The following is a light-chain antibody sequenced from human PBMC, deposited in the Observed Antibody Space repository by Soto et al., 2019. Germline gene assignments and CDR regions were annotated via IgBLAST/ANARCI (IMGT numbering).Light chain of an antibody. CDR3: QSYDSSLSGSV. Sequence: QSVLTQPPSVSGAPGQRVTISCTGSSSNIGAGYDVHWYQQLPGTAPKRLIYVNSNRPSGVPDRFSGSKSGTSASLAITGLQDEDEADYYCQSYDSSLSGSVFGGGTKSPS. CDR2: VNS. J-gene: IGLJ2*01. V-gene: IGLV1-40*01. CDR1: SSNIGAGYD.